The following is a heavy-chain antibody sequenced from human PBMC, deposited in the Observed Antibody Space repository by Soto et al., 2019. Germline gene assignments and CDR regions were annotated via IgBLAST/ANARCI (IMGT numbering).Heavy chain of an antibody. CDR1: GGTFSSFA. J-gene: IGHJ6*02. Sequence: QVLLVQSGAEVKKPGSSVRVSCKTSGGTFSSFAISWVRLAPGQGLEWMGVIVPLFAAPTYAQKFQGRVSITADAPTRTAYMGLSRLRSDDTAVYCCARDRVMRGTPYYYGMDVWCQGTTVSVSS. V-gene: IGHV1-69*12. D-gene: IGHD1-1*01. CDR2: IVPLFAAP. CDR3: ARDRVMRGTPYYYGMDV.